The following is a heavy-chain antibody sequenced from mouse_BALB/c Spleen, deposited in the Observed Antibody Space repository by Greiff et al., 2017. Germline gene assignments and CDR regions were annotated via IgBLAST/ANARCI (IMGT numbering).Heavy chain of an antibody. V-gene: IGHV5-17*02. Sequence: EVQGVESGGGLVQPGGSRKLSCAASGFTFSSFGMHWVRQAPEKGLEWVAYISSGSSTIYYADTVKGRFTISRDNPKNTLFLQMTSLRSEDTAMYYCARGGGYYWYFDVWGAGTTVTVSS. CDR3: ARGGGYYWYFDV. CDR2: ISSGSSTI. J-gene: IGHJ1*01. CDR1: GFTFSSFG. D-gene: IGHD2-2*01.